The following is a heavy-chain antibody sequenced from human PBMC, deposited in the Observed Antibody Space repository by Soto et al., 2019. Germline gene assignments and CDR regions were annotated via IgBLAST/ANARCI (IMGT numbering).Heavy chain of an antibody. CDR3: SRSISGFGELLPNYYYYYGMDV. CDR1: GGTFSSYA. CDR2: IIPIFGTA. Sequence: GASVKVSCKASGGTFSSYAISWVRQAPGQGLEWMGGIIPIFGTANYAQKFQGRVTITADESTSTAYMELSSLRSEDTAVYYCSRSISGFGELLPNYYYYYGMDVWGQGTTVTVSS. D-gene: IGHD3-10*01. J-gene: IGHJ6*02. V-gene: IGHV1-69*13.